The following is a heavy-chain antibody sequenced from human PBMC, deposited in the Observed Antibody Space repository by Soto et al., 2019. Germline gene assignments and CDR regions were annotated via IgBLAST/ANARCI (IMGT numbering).Heavy chain of an antibody. D-gene: IGHD6-13*01. Sequence: GSLRLSCSASGFTFSSYWMSWVRQAPGKGLEWVANIKQDGSEKYYVDSVKGRFTISRDNAKNSLYLQMNSLRAEDTAVYYCAREWGAIAAAGTGYYYGMDVWGQGTTVTVSS. CDR3: AREWGAIAAAGTGYYYGMDV. J-gene: IGHJ6*02. V-gene: IGHV3-7*03. CDR2: IKQDGSEK. CDR1: GFTFSSYW.